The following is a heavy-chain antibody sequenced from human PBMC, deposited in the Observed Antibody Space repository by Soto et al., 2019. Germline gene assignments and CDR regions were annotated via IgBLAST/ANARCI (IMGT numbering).Heavy chain of an antibody. J-gene: IGHJ4*02. CDR1: GGSISSSTYY. D-gene: IGHD5-18*01. CDR2: FFIGGNT. Sequence: SETLSLTCTVSGGSISSSTYYWGWMRQPPGKGLEWIASFFIGGNTYYNPSLKSRVTISVDTSKNQFSLKLSSVTAADTAVYYCAAVDTADKLDFDYWGQGTLVTVSS. CDR3: AAVDTADKLDFDY. V-gene: IGHV4-39*01.